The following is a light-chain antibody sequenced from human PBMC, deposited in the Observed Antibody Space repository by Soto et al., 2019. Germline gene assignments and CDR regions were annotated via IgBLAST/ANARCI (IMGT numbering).Light chain of an antibody. CDR1: QSISTW. CDR2: DAS. Sequence: DIQMTQSPSTLSASVGDRVTITCRASQSISTWLAWYQQKPGKAPELLIYDASSLEGGVPSRFSGSASGTDFTLTISCLQPDDFATYYCQQYNSFWTFGQGTKVEIK. CDR3: QQYNSFWT. J-gene: IGKJ1*01. V-gene: IGKV1-5*01.